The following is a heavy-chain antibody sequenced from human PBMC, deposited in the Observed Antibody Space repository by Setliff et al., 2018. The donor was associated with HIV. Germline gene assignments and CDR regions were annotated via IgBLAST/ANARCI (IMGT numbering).Heavy chain of an antibody. J-gene: IGHJ5*02. Sequence: SVKVSCKASGGTFSSYGISWVRQAPGQGLEWMGGIVPIPIFGTTKYTQRFQGRVTITADESASTAYMELSSLRSEDTAVYYCARWSDYGDYNNWFDPWGQGTLVTVSS. D-gene: IGHD4-17*01. CDR1: GGTFSSYG. V-gene: IGHV1-69*13. CDR2: IVPIPIFGTT. CDR3: ARWSDYGDYNNWFDP.